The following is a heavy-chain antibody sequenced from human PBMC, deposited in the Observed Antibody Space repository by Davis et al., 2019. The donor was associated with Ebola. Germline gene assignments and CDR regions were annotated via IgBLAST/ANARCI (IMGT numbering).Heavy chain of an antibody. Sequence: PGGSLRLSCAASGFTLNKYGIHWVRQAPGKGPEFVSYISRSSRNIFYSDSVKGRFTVSRDNVNNSLFLQMNSLTKEDTAIYYCAREDLNSWLFPPDIWGQGTLVTVSS. CDR3: AREDLNSWLFPPDI. J-gene: IGHJ4*02. D-gene: IGHD3-10*01. CDR2: ISRSSRNI. V-gene: IGHV3-48*02. CDR1: GFTLNKYG.